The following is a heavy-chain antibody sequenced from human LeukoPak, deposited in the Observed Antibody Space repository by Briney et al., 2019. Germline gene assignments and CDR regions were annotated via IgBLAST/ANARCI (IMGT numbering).Heavy chain of an antibody. CDR1: GFTFSTHA. CDR2: MSYDGNKK. Sequence: GGSLRLSCAASGFTFSTHAIHWVRQAPGKGLEWVAVMSYDGNKKYYADSVKGRFTISRDNSKNTLYLQMNSLITEDTAVYYCARGLPNYYGMDVWGQGTTVTVSS. J-gene: IGHJ6*02. V-gene: IGHV3-30-3*01. CDR3: ARGLPNYYGMDV.